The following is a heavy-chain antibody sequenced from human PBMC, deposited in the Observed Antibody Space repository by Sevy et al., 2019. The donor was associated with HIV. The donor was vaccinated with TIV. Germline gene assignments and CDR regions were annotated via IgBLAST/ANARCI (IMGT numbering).Heavy chain of an antibody. D-gene: IGHD1-1*01. CDR2: IGYDGSNK. Sequence: GSLRLSCAASGFAPSTYGMHWVRQAPGKGLEWVAAIGYDGSNKYYADSVKGRFSISRDNSRNTLFLQMDSLRAEETAVYYCARDPGMYGHYLLSYFDYWGQGTLVTVSS. V-gene: IGHV3-33*01. CDR1: GFAPSTYG. J-gene: IGHJ4*02. CDR3: ARDPGMYGHYLLSYFDY.